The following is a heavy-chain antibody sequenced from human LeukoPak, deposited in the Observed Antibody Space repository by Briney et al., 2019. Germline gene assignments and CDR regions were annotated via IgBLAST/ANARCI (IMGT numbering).Heavy chain of an antibody. CDR2: IYHSGST. CDR1: GYSISSGYY. J-gene: IGHJ4*02. CDR3: ARDFPDYYDSSGYFDY. D-gene: IGHD3-22*01. Sequence: PSETLSLTCTVSGYSISSGYYWGWIRQPPGKGLEWIGSIYHSGSTYYNLSLKSRVTISVDTSKNHFSLKLSSETAADTAVYYCARDFPDYYDSSGYFDYWGQGTLVTVSS. V-gene: IGHV4-38-2*02.